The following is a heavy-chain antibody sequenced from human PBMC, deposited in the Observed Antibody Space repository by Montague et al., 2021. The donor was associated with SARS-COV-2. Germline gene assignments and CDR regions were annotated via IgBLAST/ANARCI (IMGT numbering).Heavy chain of an antibody. CDR1: GGPFSGYY. V-gene: IGHV4-34*01. Sequence: SETLSLTCAVYGGPFSGYYLNWIRQPPGKGLEWIGEINHSGSTNYNPSLKSRVTIAVDTSKNQFSLKLTSVTAADTAVFYCARSTVTNSPFGFSNKLRSRYNGMDVWGQGTTVTVSS. CDR3: ARSTVTNSPFGFSNKLRSRYNGMDV. D-gene: IGHD4-17*01. CDR2: INHSGST. J-gene: IGHJ6*02.